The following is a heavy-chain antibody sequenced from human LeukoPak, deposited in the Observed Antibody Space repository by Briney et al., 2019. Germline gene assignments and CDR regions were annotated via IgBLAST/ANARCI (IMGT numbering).Heavy chain of an antibody. Sequence: ASVKVSCKASGYTFTSYDINWVRQATGQGLEWMGWMNPNSGNTGYAQKFQGRVTITRNTSISTAYMELSSLRSEDTAVYYCARPKAITGEFDYWGQGTLVTVSS. CDR3: ARPKAITGEFDY. CDR1: GYTFTSYD. CDR2: MNPNSGNT. D-gene: IGHD7-27*01. V-gene: IGHV1-8*03. J-gene: IGHJ4*02.